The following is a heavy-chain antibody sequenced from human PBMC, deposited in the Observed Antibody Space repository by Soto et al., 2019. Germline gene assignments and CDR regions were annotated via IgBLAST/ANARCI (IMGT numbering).Heavy chain of an antibody. CDR2: INPNSGGT. Sequence: EASVKVSCKASGYTFTGYYMHWVRQAPGQGLEWMGWINPNSGGTNYAQKFQGWVTMTRDTSISTAYMELSRLRSDDTAVYYCARGGYDFWSGYYVYYYGMDVWGQGTTVTVSS. CDR1: GYTFTGYY. V-gene: IGHV1-2*04. CDR3: ARGGYDFWSGYYVYYYGMDV. D-gene: IGHD3-3*01. J-gene: IGHJ6*02.